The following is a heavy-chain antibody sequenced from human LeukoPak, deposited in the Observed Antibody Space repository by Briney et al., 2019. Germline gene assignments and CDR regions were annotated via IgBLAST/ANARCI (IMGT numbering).Heavy chain of an antibody. CDR3: ARPGSYSYYFDY. CDR1: GGTFSSYA. CDR2: IIPIFGTA. Sequence: SVKVSCKAYGGTFSSYAISWVRQAPGQGLEWMGGIIPIFGTANYAQKFQGRVTITADESTSTAYMELSSLRSEDTAVYYCARPGSYSYYFDYWGQGTLVTVSS. J-gene: IGHJ4*02. D-gene: IGHD1-26*01. V-gene: IGHV1-69*01.